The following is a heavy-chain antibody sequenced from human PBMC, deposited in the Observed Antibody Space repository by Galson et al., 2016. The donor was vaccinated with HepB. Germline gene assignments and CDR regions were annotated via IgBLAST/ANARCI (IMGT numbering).Heavy chain of an antibody. CDR2: IFSGDAK. J-gene: IGHJ3*01. V-gene: IGHV3-53*01. Sequence: SLRLSCAASGLIVSRKYMSWARQAPGEGLEWVSVIFSGDAKYYRDSVKGRFTISRDISRNTLYLQMNNLRAEDTAVYYCEAYSDPFDLWGQGTMVTVSS. D-gene: IGHD3-16*01. CDR3: EAYSDPFDL. CDR1: GLIVSRKY.